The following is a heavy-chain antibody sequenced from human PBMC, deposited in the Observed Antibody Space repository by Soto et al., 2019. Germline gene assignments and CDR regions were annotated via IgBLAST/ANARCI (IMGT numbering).Heavy chain of an antibody. Sequence: ASVKVSCKASGYTFTSYAMHWVRQAPGQRLEWMGWINAGNGNTKYSQKFQGRVTITRDTSASTAYMELSSLRSEDTAVYYCARAPPYSYDSSGYYYSWGQGTMVTVSS. CDR2: INAGNGNT. D-gene: IGHD3-22*01. J-gene: IGHJ4*02. V-gene: IGHV1-3*01. CDR3: ARAPPYSYDSSGYYYS. CDR1: GYTFTSYA.